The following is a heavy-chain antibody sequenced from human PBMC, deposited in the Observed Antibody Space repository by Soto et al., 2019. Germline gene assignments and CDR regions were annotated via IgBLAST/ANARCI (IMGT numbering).Heavy chain of an antibody. D-gene: IGHD1-7*01. J-gene: IGHJ5*02. CDR1: GGSISSGGYS. CDR3: ARTESGTFDP. CDR2: IYHSGST. V-gene: IGHV4-30-2*01. Sequence: SETLSLTCAVSGGSISSGGYSWSWIRQPPGKGLEWIGYIYHSGSTYYNPSLKSRVTISVDRSKSQFSLKLSSVTAADTAVYYCARTESGTFDPWGQGTLVTVSS.